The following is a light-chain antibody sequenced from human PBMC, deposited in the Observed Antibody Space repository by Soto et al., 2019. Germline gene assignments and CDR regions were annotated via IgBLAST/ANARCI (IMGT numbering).Light chain of an antibody. CDR1: SSNIGATYD. Sequence: QSVLTQPPSVSGAPGQRVTISCTGSSSNIGATYDVQWYQQLPGTAPKLLIYGNSNRPSGVPDRFSGSKSGTSASLAITGLQADDEADYYCQSYDSRLSAHDVFGTGTKLTVL. CDR2: GNS. J-gene: IGLJ1*01. CDR3: QSYDSRLSAHDV. V-gene: IGLV1-40*01.